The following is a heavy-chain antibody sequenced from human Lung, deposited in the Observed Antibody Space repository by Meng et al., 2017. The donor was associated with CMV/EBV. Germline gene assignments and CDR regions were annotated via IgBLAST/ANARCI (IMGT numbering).Heavy chain of an antibody. CDR1: GINVNTYW. D-gene: IGHD3-10*01. V-gene: IGHV3-74*01. CDR3: AREPGRGAFDV. CDR2: IYSDGVTT. J-gene: IGHJ3*01. Sequence: EFXKIFCAVSGINVNTYWMHWVRQVPGKGLVWLSRIYSDGVTTRYADSVKGRFTISRDNTKNTLYLQMNGLRADDTAVYYCAREPGRGAFDVWGQGTMVTVSS.